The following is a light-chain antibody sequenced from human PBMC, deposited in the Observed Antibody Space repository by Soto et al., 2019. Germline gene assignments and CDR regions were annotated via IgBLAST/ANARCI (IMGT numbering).Light chain of an antibody. Sequence: EIVLTQSPGTLSLSPGERVTLSCRASQSVSSNYLAWYQQKPGQAPRLLIYGASSRATGIPDRFSGSGSGRDLTVTRSRLEPEDFAVYYCQQYGSSPQLSVGGGTKVDIK. V-gene: IGKV3-20*01. J-gene: IGKJ4*01. CDR1: QSVSSNY. CDR3: QQYGSSPQLS. CDR2: GAS.